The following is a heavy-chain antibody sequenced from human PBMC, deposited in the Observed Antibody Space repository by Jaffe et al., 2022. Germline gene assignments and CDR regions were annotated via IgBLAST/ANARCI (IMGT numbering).Heavy chain of an antibody. V-gene: IGHV3-23*01. J-gene: IGHJ4*02. Sequence: EVQLLESGGGLVQPGGSLRLSCAASGFSFSNYGMNWVRQAPGKGLEWVSVVSRSGDTTYYTDSVKGRFTISRDNSKNTVFLQMNSLSPEDTAVYYCAKKAIPAKGQYFDYWGQGALVTVSS. CDR3: AKKAIPAKGQYFDY. CDR1: GFSFSNYG. CDR2: VSRSGDTT. D-gene: IGHD2-2*02.